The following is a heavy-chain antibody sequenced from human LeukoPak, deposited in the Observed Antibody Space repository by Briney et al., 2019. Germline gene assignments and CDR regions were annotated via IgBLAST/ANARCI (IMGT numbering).Heavy chain of an antibody. CDR3: ARGVPDSSGYYFMYLQH. D-gene: IGHD3-22*01. CDR1: GGTFSSYA. Sequence: SVKVSCKASGGTFSSYAISWVRQAPGQGLEWMGGIIPIFGTANYAQKFQGRVTITADESTSTAYMELSSLRSEDTAVYYCARGVPDSSGYYFMYLQHWGQGTLVTVFS. J-gene: IGHJ1*01. CDR2: IIPIFGTA. V-gene: IGHV1-69*13.